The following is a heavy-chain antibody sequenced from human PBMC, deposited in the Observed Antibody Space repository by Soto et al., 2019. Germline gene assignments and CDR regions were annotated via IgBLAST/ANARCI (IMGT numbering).Heavy chain of an antibody. Sequence: EVQLVESGGGLVQPGGSLRLSCAASGFTFSDHYMDWVRQAPGKGLEWVGRTRNKANSYTTEYAASVKGRFTISRDESKNPLYLQMNSLKTEDTAVYYCARGETAMVVMDVWGQGTTVTVSS. D-gene: IGHD5-18*01. J-gene: IGHJ6*02. CDR2: TRNKANSYTT. V-gene: IGHV3-72*01. CDR3: ARGETAMVVMDV. CDR1: GFTFSDHY.